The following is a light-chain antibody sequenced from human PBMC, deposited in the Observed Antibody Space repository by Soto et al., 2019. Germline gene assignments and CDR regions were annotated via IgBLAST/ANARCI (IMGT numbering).Light chain of an antibody. V-gene: IGLV2-14*03. CDR3: SSYTSSSTLE. J-gene: IGLJ2*01. CDR1: SSDVGGYNH. Sequence: QSALTQPASVSGSPGQSITISCSGTSSDVGGYNHVSWYQQHPGRAPKLMIYDVSNRPSGVSDRFSGSKSGNTASLTISGLQAEDEADYYCSSYTSSSTLEFGGGTKVTVL. CDR2: DVS.